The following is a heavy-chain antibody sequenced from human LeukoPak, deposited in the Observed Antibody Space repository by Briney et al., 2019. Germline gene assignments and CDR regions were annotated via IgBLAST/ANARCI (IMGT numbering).Heavy chain of an antibody. CDR3: ARDLAWGAFDY. CDR1: GFTVSSYA. V-gene: IGHV3-23*01. CDR2: IIGGAGST. J-gene: IGHJ4*02. D-gene: IGHD7-27*01. Sequence: PGGSLRLSCAASGFTVSSYAMSSVRQAPAKGLEWVSGIIGGAGSTYYADSVKGRFTISGDNSKNTLFVQMSSLRAEDTAVYYCARDLAWGAFDYWGQGTLVSVSS.